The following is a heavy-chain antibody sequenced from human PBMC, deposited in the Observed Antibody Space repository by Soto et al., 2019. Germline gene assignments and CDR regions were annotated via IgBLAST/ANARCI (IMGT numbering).Heavy chain of an antibody. J-gene: IGHJ4*02. CDR2: IYYSGST. CDR1: GGSISSYY. Sequence: QVQLQESGPGLVKPSETLSLTCTVSGGSISSYYWSWIRQPPGKGLEWIGYIYYSGSTNYNPSLKSRVTISVDTSKNQFSLKLSSETAADTAVYYCARDTPDGYNSDWGQGTLVTVSS. D-gene: IGHD5-12*01. CDR3: ARDTPDGYNSD. V-gene: IGHV4-59*01.